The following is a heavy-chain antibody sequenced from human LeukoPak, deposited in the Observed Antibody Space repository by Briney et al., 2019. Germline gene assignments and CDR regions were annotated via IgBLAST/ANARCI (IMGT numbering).Heavy chain of an antibody. CDR3: ARDWPIVVVPAATDFDY. D-gene: IGHD2-2*01. V-gene: IGHV1-18*01. CDR2: XXAYNRNT. Sequence: XXXXXXXXXEWRGWXXAYNRNTNYAQQLQRTVTMTTDTSTSTAYMELRTLRSDDTAVYYCARDWPIVVVPAATDFDYWGQGTLVTVSS. J-gene: IGHJ4*02.